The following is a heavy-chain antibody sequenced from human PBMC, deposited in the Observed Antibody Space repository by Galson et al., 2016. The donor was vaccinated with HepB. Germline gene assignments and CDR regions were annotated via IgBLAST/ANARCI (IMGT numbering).Heavy chain of an antibody. CDR2: IYWDDDK. V-gene: IGHV2-5*02. J-gene: IGHJ4*02. CDR3: VHHQEDTSSSDY. Sequence: PALVKPTQTLTLTCTFSGFSLSTSGVGVGWIRQPPRKALEWLALIYWDDDKRYSPSLKSRLTITKDSSKNQVVLTMTNMDPVDTATYYCVHHQEDTSSSDYWGQGSLVTVSS. CDR1: GFSLSTSGVG. D-gene: IGHD6-6*01.